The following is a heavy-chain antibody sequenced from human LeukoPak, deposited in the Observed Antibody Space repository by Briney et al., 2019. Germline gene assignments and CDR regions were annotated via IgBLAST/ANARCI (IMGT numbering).Heavy chain of an antibody. J-gene: IGHJ4*02. D-gene: IGHD6-19*01. CDR2: IYHSGST. CDR3: ARSGYSSGWLFDY. Sequence: SETLSLTCAVSGYSISSGYYWGWIRQPPGKGLEWIGSIYHSGSTYYNPSLKSRVTISVDTSKNQFSLKLSSVTAADTAVHYCARSGYSSGWLFDYWGQGTLVTVSS. V-gene: IGHV4-38-2*01. CDR1: GYSISSGYY.